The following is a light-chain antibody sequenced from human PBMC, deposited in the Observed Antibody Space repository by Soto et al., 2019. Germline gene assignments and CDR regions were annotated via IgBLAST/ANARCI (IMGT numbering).Light chain of an antibody. CDR2: GSS. CDR1: QSIRSF. Sequence: DIQMTQSPASVSASVGDRVTITCRASQSIRSFLNWYQQKPGKAPKLLISGSSSLESGVPSRFSGSGSGTDFTLTISRLQPEDFATYYCQQTYDSPWAFGPGTKV. V-gene: IGKV1-39*01. CDR3: QQTYDSPWA. J-gene: IGKJ1*01.